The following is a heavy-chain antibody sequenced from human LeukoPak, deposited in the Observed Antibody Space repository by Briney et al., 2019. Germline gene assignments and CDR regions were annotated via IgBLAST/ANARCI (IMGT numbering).Heavy chain of an antibody. J-gene: IGHJ4*02. CDR1: GFSLSTSGVG. D-gene: IGHD3-10*01. Sequence: SGPTLVKPTQTLTLTCTFSGFSLSTSGVGVGWIRQPPGKALEWLALIYWNDDKRYSPSLMSRLTITKDTSKNQVVLTMTNMDPVDTATYYRATHYSLSLFDYWGQGTLVTVSS. V-gene: IGHV2-5*01. CDR3: ATHYSLSLFDY. CDR2: IYWNDDK.